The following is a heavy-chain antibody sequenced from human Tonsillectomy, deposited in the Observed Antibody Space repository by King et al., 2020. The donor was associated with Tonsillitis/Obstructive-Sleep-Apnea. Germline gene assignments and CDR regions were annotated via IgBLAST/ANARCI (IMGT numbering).Heavy chain of an antibody. D-gene: IGHD2/OR15-2a*01. CDR2: MTDSGGAT. J-gene: IGHJ3*02. CDR1: GFIFSSYA. CDR3: AKRLSMRHDAFDI. V-gene: IGHV3-23*04. Sequence: VQLVESGGGLVQPGGSLRLSCAASGFIFSSYAMSWVRQAPGKGLEWVSAMTDSGGATYYADSVKGRFTMSRDNSKNSLYLEVNSLRAEETAVYYCAKRLSMRHDAFDIWGQGTRVTVSS.